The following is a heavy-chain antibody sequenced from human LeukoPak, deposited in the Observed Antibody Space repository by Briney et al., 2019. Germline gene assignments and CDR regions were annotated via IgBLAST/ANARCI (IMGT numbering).Heavy chain of an antibody. CDR2: ISGDGDHT. J-gene: IGHJ4*02. Sequence: GGTLRLSCVASGFTFSDYIMCWVRQAPGKGLEWVSGISGDGDHTYYADSVKGRFTISRDNSKNTLSLQMSGLRAEDTAIYYCAKPATISPRDYWGQGTLVSVSS. V-gene: IGHV3-23*01. CDR1: GFTFSDYI. D-gene: IGHD4/OR15-4a*01. CDR3: AKPATISPRDY.